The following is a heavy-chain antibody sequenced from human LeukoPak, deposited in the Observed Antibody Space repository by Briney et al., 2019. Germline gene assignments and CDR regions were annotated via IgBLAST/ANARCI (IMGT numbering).Heavy chain of an antibody. CDR2: ISGSGGST. CDR1: GFTFSSYA. V-gene: IGHV3-23*01. CDR3: AKGSSGWYYFDY. Sequence: GGSLRLSCAASGFTFSSYAMSWVRQAPGKGLEWVSAISGSGGSTYYADSVKGRFTISRDNSKNTLYLQINSLRAEDTAVYYCAKGSSGWYYFDYWGQGTLVTVSS. J-gene: IGHJ4*02. D-gene: IGHD6-19*01.